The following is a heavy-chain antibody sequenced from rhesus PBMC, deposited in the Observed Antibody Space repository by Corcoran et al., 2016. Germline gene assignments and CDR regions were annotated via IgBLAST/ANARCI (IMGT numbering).Heavy chain of an antibody. CDR3: ARDPYSGSWKREIFDY. CDR1: GGSISGYYL. Sequence: QVQLQESGPGVVKPSETLSLTCAVSGGSISGYYLWSWIRQPPGKGLEWIGYIYGGSGSTSYNPSLNSRVIISIDTSKNKFSLKLSSVTAADTAVDYWARDPYSGSWKREIFDYWGQGVLVTVSS. J-gene: IGHJ4*01. V-gene: IGHV4S7*01. CDR2: IYGGSGST. D-gene: IGHD6-25*01.